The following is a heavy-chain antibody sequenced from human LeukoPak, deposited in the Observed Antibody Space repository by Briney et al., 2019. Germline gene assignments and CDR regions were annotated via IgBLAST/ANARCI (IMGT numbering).Heavy chain of an antibody. CDR2: IIPIFGTA. Sequence: SVKVSCKASGGTFSSYAISWVRQSPGQGLEWMGGIIPIFGTANYAQKFQGRVTITADESTSTAYMELSSLRSEDTAVYYCARDLPGYCYDSSGSFQHWCQGTLVTVSS. CDR1: GGTFSSYA. J-gene: IGHJ1*01. CDR3: ARDLPGYCYDSSGSFQH. V-gene: IGHV1-69*13. D-gene: IGHD3-22*01.